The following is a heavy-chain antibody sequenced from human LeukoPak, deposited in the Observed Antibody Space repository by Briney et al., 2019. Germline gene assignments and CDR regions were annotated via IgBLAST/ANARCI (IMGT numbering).Heavy chain of an antibody. CDR3: ARDWLRRSHAFDI. CDR2: ISSSGSAI. J-gene: IGHJ3*02. D-gene: IGHD5-12*01. V-gene: IGHV3-11*01. CDR1: GFTFSDYY. Sequence: PGGSLRLSCAASGFTFSDYYMSWIRQAPGKGLEWVSYISSSGSAIYYADSVKGRFTISRDNAKNSLYLQMNSLRAEDTAVYYCARDWLRRSHAFDIWGQGTMVTVSS.